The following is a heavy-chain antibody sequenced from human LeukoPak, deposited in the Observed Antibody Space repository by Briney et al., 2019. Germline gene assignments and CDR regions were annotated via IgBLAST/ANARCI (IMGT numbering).Heavy chain of an antibody. CDR1: GFTFSSYD. J-gene: IGHJ6*02. V-gene: IGHV3-13*01. CDR3: ARGPPHYYYGMDV. CDR2: IGTAGDT. Sequence: GGSLRLSCAASGFTFSSYDMHWVRQATGKGLEWVSAIGTAGDTYYPGSVKGRFTISRENAKNSLYLQMNSLRAGDTAVYYCARGPPHYYYGMDVWGQGTTVTVSS.